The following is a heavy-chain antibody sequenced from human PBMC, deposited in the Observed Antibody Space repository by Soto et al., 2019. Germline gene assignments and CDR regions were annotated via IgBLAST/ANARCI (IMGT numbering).Heavy chain of an antibody. CDR2: IYYSGST. Sequence: QLQLQESGPGLVKPSETLSLTCTVSGGSISSSSYYWGWIRQPPGKGLEWIGSIYYSGSTYYNPSLKSRVTISVDTSKNQFSLKLSSVTAADTAVYYCARPQKYSSSWSYYFDYWGQGTLVTVSS. V-gene: IGHV4-39*01. D-gene: IGHD6-13*01. CDR3: ARPQKYSSSWSYYFDY. CDR1: GGSISSSSYY. J-gene: IGHJ4*02.